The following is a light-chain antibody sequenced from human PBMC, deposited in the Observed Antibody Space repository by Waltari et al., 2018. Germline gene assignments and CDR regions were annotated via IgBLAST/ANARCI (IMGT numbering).Light chain of an antibody. CDR3: QHYVSLPVT. CDR2: DAS. J-gene: IGKJ1*01. V-gene: IGKV3-20*01. CDR1: QSFTRY. Sequence: EIVLTPSPGTLSLSPGERATLPCRASQSFTRYLAWYQHRPGQAPRLLIYDASTRAAGVADRFSGSGSGTDFSLTISRLEPEDFAVYYCQHYVSLPVTFVQGTRVEIK.